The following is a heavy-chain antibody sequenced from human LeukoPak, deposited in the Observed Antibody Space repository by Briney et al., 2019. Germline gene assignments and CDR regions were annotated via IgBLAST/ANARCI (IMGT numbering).Heavy chain of an antibody. Sequence: SQTLSLTCAISGDSVSSNSAAWNWIRQSPSRGLEWLGRTYYRSKWYNGYAISVKSRIIINPDTSKNQFSLQLNSVTPEDTAVYYCARALESTGTYYFDYWGQGTLVTDSP. J-gene: IGHJ4*02. CDR3: ARALESTGTYYFDY. CDR1: GDSVSSNSAA. CDR2: TYYRSKWYN. D-gene: IGHD1-14*01. V-gene: IGHV6-1*01.